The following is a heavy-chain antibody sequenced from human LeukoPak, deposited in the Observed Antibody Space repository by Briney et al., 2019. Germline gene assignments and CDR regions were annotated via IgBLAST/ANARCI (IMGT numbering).Heavy chain of an antibody. J-gene: IGHJ4*02. CDR1: RFTFSNHG. CDR3: ARDRGVSYFDY. Sequence: PGGSLRLSCAGSRFTFSNHGMHWVRQAPGKGLEWVAIIWYDGSQKYYADSVKGRFTISRDNSKNTLYLQMNSLRAEDTAVYYCARDRGVSYFDYWGQGTLVTVSS. CDR2: IWYDGSQK. V-gene: IGHV3-33*01.